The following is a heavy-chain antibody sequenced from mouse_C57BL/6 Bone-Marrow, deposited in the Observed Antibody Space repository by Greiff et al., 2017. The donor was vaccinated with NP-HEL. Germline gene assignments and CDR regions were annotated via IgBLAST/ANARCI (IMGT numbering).Heavy chain of an antibody. D-gene: IGHD1-1*02. CDR3: ARSRRGYGGLDY. CDR2: IHPNSGST. Sequence: QVQLKQPGAELVKPGASVKLSCKASGYTFTSYWMHWVKQRPGQGLEWIGMIHPNSGSTNYNEKFKSKATLTVDKSSSTAYMQLSSLTSEDSAVYYCARSRRGYGGLDYWGQGTTLTVSS. CDR1: GYTFTSYW. J-gene: IGHJ2*01. V-gene: IGHV1-64*01.